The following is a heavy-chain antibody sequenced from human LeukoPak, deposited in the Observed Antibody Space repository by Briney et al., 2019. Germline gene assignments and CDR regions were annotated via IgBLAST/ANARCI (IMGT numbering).Heavy chain of an antibody. CDR1: GFTFSSYG. V-gene: IGHV3-30*18. D-gene: IGHD6-19*01. Sequence: GGSLRLSCAASGFTFSSYGMHWVRQAPGKGLEWVAVISYDGRNKYYADSVKGRFTISRDNSKNTLYLQMNSLRVEDTAVYYCAKSAGYSSGFDYWGQGTLVTVSS. CDR3: AKSAGYSSGFDY. CDR2: ISYDGRNK. J-gene: IGHJ4*02.